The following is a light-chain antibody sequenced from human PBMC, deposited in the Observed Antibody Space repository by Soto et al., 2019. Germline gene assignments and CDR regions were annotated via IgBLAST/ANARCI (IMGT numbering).Light chain of an antibody. Sequence: DIVMTQSPDSLAVSLGERATIDCKSSQSVLYSSDNKNYLAWYQQKPGQPPKLLLYWASTRESGVPDRFSGSGAVTDFTLSISSLQAADVAVYSCQQYYNRPPTFGQGTKLEI. V-gene: IGKV4-1*01. CDR3: QQYYNRPPT. CDR1: QSVLYSSDNKNY. J-gene: IGKJ2*01. CDR2: WAS.